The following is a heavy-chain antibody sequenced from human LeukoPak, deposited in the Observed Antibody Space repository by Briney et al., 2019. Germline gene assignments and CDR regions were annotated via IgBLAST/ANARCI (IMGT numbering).Heavy chain of an antibody. D-gene: IGHD3-16*02. CDR1: GFTFSSYW. J-gene: IGHJ4*02. V-gene: IGHV3-7*01. Sequence: TGGSLRLSCAASGFTFSSYWMSWVRQAPGRGLEWVANIKQDGSEKYYVDSVKGRFTISRDNAKNSLYLQMNSLRAEDTAVYYCATDEDYDYVWGSYRLDYWGQGTLVTVSS. CDR2: IKQDGSEK. CDR3: ATDEDYDYVWGSYRLDY.